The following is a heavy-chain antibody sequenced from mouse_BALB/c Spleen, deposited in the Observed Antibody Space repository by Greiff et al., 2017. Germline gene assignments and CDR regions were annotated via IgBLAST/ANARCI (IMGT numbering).Heavy chain of an antibody. D-gene: IGHD1-1*01. CDR2: ISDGGSYT. CDR3: ARGYYYGSSYFDY. CDR1: GFTFSDYY. V-gene: IGHV5-4*02. Sequence: DVMLVESGGGLVKPGGSLKLSCAASGFTFSDYYMYWVRQTPEKRLEWVATISDGGSYTYYPDSVKGRFTISRDNAKNNLYLQMSSLKSEDTAMYDCARGYYYGSSYFDYWGQGTTLTVSS. J-gene: IGHJ2*01.